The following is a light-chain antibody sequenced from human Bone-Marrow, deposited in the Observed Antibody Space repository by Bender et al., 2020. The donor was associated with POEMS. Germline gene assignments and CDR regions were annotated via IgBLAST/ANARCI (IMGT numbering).Light chain of an antibody. Sequence: QSALTQPASVSGSPGQSITISCTGTSGDVGSFNLVSWYQQDPGKAPKLMIYDVSKRPSGVSNRFSGYKSGNTASLTISGLQVEDEADYFCCSYAGSNSLLFGAGTKLAGL. CDR3: CSYAGSNSLL. CDR1: SGDVGSFNL. J-gene: IGLJ2*01. CDR2: DVS. V-gene: IGLV2-23*02.